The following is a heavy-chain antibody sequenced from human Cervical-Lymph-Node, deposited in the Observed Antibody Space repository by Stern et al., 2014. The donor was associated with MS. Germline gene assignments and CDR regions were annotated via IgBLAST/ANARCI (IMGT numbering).Heavy chain of an antibody. CDR2: MYYTGST. CDR1: GGSVSSISHF. Sequence: QVQLQESGQGLVKPSGTLTLTCTVSGGSVSSISHFWGWIRQTPGKGLEWIGSMYYTGSTSYNPSLTSRVSFSVDPSTNQFSLKRGSVTAADTAVYYCTRRQNYDFETCGQGTLVTVSS. J-gene: IGHJ4*02. CDR3: TRRQNYDFET. D-gene: IGHD1-7*01. V-gene: IGHV4-39*01.